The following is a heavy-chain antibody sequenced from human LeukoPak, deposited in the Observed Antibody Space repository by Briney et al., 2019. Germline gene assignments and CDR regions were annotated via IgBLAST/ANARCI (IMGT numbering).Heavy chain of an antibody. Sequence: ASVKVSCKVSGYTLTELSMHWVRQAPGKGLEWMGGFDPEDGETIYAQKFQGRVTMTEDTSTDTAYMELSSLRSEDTAVYYCATIPGMTRWFDPWGQGTLVTVSS. CDR1: GYTLTELS. CDR2: FDPEDGET. V-gene: IGHV1-24*01. CDR3: ATIPGMTRWFDP. J-gene: IGHJ5*02. D-gene: IGHD2-21*01.